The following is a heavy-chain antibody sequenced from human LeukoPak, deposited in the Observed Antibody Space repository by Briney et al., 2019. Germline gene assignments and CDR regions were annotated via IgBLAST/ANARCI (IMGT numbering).Heavy chain of an antibody. CDR3: AKHVAVLPAPRNYYFDY. J-gene: IGHJ4*02. Sequence: PGGSLRPSCEASGFTFSTYAMSWVRQAPGKGLEWVSSITGNGDTTYYADSVKGRFTISRDNSKNTLFLHMNSLRAEDTAIFYCAKHVAVLPAPRNYYFDYWGQGTLVTVSS. D-gene: IGHD3-10*01. CDR1: GFTFSTYA. V-gene: IGHV3-23*01. CDR2: ITGNGDTT.